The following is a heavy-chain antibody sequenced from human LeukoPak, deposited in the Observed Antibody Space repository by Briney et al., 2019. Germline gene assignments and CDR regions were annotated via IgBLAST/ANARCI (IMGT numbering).Heavy chain of an antibody. Sequence: SETLSLTCAVYGGSFSGYYWSWIRQPPGKGLEWIGEINHSGSTNYNPSLKSQVTISVDTSKNQFSLKLSSVTAADTAVYYCAGRKGGSFDPWGQGTLVTVPS. J-gene: IGHJ5*02. CDR3: AGRKGGSFDP. D-gene: IGHD5-12*01. CDR2: INHSGST. V-gene: IGHV4-34*01. CDR1: GGSFSGYY.